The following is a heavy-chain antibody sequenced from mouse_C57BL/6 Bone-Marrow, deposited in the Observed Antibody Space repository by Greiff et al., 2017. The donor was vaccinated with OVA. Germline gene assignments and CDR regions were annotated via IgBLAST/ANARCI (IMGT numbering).Heavy chain of an antibody. D-gene: IGHD2-5*01. CDR1: GYTFTDYY. Sequence: EVQLQQSGPELVKPGASVKISCKASGYTFTDYYMNWVKQSHGKSLEWIGDINPNNGGPSYNQKFKGKATLTVDKSSSTAYMERRSLTSEDSAVYYCARGAYYSNFRAFAYWGQGTLVTVSA. CDR3: ARGAYYSNFRAFAY. V-gene: IGHV1-26*01. CDR2: INPNNGGP. J-gene: IGHJ3*01.